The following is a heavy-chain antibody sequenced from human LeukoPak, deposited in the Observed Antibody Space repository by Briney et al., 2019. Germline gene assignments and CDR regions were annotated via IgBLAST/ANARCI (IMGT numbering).Heavy chain of an antibody. CDR3: AKGYIIAGRQWYLDL. CDR2: INHDGRET. Sequence: GGSLRLSCLGSGFNFRYFWMSWVRQAPGKGLEWVANINHDGRETYYADSVKGRFIISRDNAKDSLYLRMNSLRAEDAAVYYCAKGYIIAGRQWYLDLWGRGTLVGVSS. CDR1: GFNFRYFW. V-gene: IGHV3-7*01. D-gene: IGHD6-13*01. J-gene: IGHJ2*01.